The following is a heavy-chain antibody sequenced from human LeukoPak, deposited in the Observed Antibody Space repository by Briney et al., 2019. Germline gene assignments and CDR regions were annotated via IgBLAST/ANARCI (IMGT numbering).Heavy chain of an antibody. Sequence: GGSLRLSGAASGFTFSSYWMHWVRQAPGKGLVWVSRINTDGSSTSYADSVKGRFTISRDNAKNTLYLQMNSLRAEDTAVYYCARGEVAGQNYYYYYMDVWGKGTTVTVSS. J-gene: IGHJ6*03. CDR3: ARGEVAGQNYYYYYMDV. CDR1: GFTFSSYW. V-gene: IGHV3-74*01. D-gene: IGHD6-19*01. CDR2: INTDGSST.